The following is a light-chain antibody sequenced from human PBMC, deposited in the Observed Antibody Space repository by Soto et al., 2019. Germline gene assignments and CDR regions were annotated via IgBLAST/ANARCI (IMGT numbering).Light chain of an antibody. J-gene: IGKJ5*01. CDR2: GAS. CDR3: QQYGSSPIT. Sequence: EIVLTQSPGTLSLSPGERATLSCRASQSVSSNFLAWYQQKPGQAPRLLMYGASSRATGLPDRFGGSGSGTGFTLTISRLEPEDFGVYYCQQYGSSPITFGQGTRLEIK. V-gene: IGKV3-20*01. CDR1: QSVSSNF.